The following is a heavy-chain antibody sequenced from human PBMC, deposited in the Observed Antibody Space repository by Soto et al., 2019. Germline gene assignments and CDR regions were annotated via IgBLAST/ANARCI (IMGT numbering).Heavy chain of an antibody. J-gene: IGHJ4*02. CDR2: IIPIFGTA. D-gene: IGHD3-10*01. CDR3: ARAVREMATLDYFDY. CDR1: GGTFSSYA. Sequence: QVQLVQSGAEVKKPGSSVKVSCKASGGTFSSYAISWVRQAPGQGLEWMGGIIPIFGTANYAQKFQGRVTITADESTSTAYMELSSLRSEDTAVYYCARAVREMATLDYFDYWGKGTLVTVSS. V-gene: IGHV1-69*12.